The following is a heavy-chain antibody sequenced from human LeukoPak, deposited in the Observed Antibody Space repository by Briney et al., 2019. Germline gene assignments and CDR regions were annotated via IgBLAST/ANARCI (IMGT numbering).Heavy chain of an antibody. CDR2: IKEDGGEK. CDR3: EGIAAAGPAYFDY. V-gene: IGHV3-7*01. J-gene: IGHJ4*02. CDR1: GFTFSGYW. D-gene: IGHD6-13*01. Sequence: PGGSLRLSCAASGFTFSGYWMTWVRQAPGKGLEWVANIKEDGGEKYYVDSVKGRFSISRDNAKKSLYLQMNSLRAEDTAVYYCEGIAAAGPAYFDYWGQGTLVTVSS.